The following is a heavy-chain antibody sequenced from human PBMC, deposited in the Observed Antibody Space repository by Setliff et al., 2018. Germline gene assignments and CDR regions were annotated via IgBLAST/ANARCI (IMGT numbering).Heavy chain of an antibody. CDR1: GFTFSNYA. D-gene: IGHD6-19*01. Sequence: GASVKVSCKASGFTFSNYAMSWVRQAPGKGLEWVSAISGSGGSTYYADSVKGRFIISRDNSKNTLYPQMNSLRAEDTAVYYCAKGGRAVAGGAFDIWGQGTMVTVSS. J-gene: IGHJ3*02. CDR2: ISGSGGST. CDR3: AKGGRAVAGGAFDI. V-gene: IGHV3-23*01.